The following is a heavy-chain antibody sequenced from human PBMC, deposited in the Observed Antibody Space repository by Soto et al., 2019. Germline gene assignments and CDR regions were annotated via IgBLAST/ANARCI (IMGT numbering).Heavy chain of an antibody. CDR1: GVFFTSST. V-gene: IGHV1-58*01. CDR3: AADLGNGPLRFES. J-gene: IGHJ4*02. CDR2: IVVASRNT. Sequence: QMQLLQSGPEVKKPGTSVTVSCKASGVFFTSSTVQWVRRARGQGLEWIGWIVVASRNTNYDQRLQDRVTITRDLSTSTVYMEIRGLRSEDTAVYYCAADLGNGPLRFESWGQGTLVTVSS.